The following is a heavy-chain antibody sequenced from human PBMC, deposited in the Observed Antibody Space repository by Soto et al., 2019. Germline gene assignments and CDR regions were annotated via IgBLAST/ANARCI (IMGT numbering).Heavy chain of an antibody. Sequence: QVQLVESGGGVVQPGRSLRLSCAASGFTFSSYAMHWVRQAPGKGLEWVADISYDGSNKYYADSVKGRFTISRDNSKNTLYLQMNSLRAEDTAVYYCARDRGDYGDYVFDYWGQGTLVTVSS. D-gene: IGHD4-17*01. CDR1: GFTFSSYA. V-gene: IGHV3-30-3*01. CDR2: ISYDGSNK. CDR3: ARDRGDYGDYVFDY. J-gene: IGHJ4*02.